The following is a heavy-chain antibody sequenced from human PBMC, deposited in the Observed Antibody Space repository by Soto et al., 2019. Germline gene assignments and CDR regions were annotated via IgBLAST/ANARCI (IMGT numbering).Heavy chain of an antibody. CDR2: IGTAGDT. CDR1: GFTFSSYD. D-gene: IGHD3-16*01. Sequence: EVQLVESGGGLVQPGGSLRLSCAASGFTFSSYDMHWVRQATGKGLEWVSAIGTAGDTYYPGSVKGRFTISRENAKNSLYLQMNSLRAGDTAVYYCARAVLSADRDYFDYWGQGTLVTVSS. V-gene: IGHV3-13*01. CDR3: ARAVLSADRDYFDY. J-gene: IGHJ4*02.